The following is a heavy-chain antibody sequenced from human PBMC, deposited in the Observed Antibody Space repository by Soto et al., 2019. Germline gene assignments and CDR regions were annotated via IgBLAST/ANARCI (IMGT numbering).Heavy chain of an antibody. CDR2: IYHSGST. J-gene: IGHJ4*02. V-gene: IGHV4-30-2*01. Sequence: SETLSLTCAVSGGSISSGGYSWSWIRQPPGKGLEWIGYIYHSGSTYYNPSLKSRVTISVDRSKNQFSPKLSSVTAADTAVYYCARVKYDYGDFAGYFEYWGQGTLVTVSS. CDR1: GGSISSGGYS. D-gene: IGHD4-17*01. CDR3: ARVKYDYGDFAGYFEY.